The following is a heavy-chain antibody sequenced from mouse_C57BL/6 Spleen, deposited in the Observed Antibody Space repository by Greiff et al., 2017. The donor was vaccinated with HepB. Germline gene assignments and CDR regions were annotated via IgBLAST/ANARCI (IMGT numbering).Heavy chain of an antibody. CDR3: ARTPYDYDPFFDY. Sequence: QSGPGLVKPSQSLSLTCSVTGYSITSGYYWNWIRQFPGNKLEWMGYISYDGSNNYNPSLKNRISITRDTSKNQFFLKLNSVTTEDTATYYCARTPYDYDPFFDYWGQGTTLTVSS. D-gene: IGHD2-4*01. CDR2: ISYDGSN. CDR1: GYSITSGYY. V-gene: IGHV3-6*01. J-gene: IGHJ2*01.